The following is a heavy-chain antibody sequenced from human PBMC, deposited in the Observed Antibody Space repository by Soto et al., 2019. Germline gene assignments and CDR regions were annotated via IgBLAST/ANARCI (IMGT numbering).Heavy chain of an antibody. CDR3: AREGRYSSPTNYYYYGMDV. V-gene: IGHV3-7*05. D-gene: IGHD6-13*01. CDR2: IKQDGSEK. J-gene: IGHJ6*02. CDR1: GFTFSSYW. Sequence: GGSLRLSCAASGFTFSSYWMSWVRQAPGKGLEWVANIKQDGSEKYYVDSVKGRFTISRDNAKNSLYLQMNSLRAEDTAVYYCAREGRYSSPTNYYYYGMDVWGQGTTVTVSS.